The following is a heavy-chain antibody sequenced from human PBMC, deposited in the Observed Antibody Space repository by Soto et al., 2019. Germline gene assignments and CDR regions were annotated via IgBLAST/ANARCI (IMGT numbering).Heavy chain of an antibody. J-gene: IGHJ5*02. Sequence: EVQLVESGGGSVQPGGSLRLSCAASGFTLNSFFMHWVRHAPGKGLMWVSRISNDGSSTTYADSVKGRFTISRDNAXNTLYLQMNSLRADDTAVYFCVRDQDSRGYSVFNLWGQGAQVTVSS. CDR1: GFTLNSFF. V-gene: IGHV3-74*01. CDR3: VRDQDSRGYSVFNL. D-gene: IGHD3-22*01. CDR2: ISNDGSST.